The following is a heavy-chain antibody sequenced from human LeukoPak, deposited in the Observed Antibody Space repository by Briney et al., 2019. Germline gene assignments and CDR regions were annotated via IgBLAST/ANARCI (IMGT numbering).Heavy chain of an antibody. CDR2: MNPNSGNT. CDR1: GYTFTGYD. V-gene: IGHV1-8*01. J-gene: IGHJ4*02. Sequence: ASVKVSCKASGYTFTGYDINWVRQATGQGLEWMGWMNPNSGNTGYAQKFQGRVTMTRNTSISTAYMELSSLRSEDTAVYYCARGRAYCGGDCYWKYYFDYWGQGTLVTVSS. D-gene: IGHD2-21*02. CDR3: ARGRAYCGGDCYWKYYFDY.